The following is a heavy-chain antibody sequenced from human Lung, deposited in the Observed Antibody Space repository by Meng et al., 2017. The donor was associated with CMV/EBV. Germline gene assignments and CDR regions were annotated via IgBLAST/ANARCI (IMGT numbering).Heavy chain of an antibody. CDR1: GFTFSSYV. Sequence: GGSLRLXCAASGFTFSSYVMTWVRQAPGKGLEWVSSISGSDSSTNYADSVKGRFTISRDNSKNTLYVQMNSLTAEDTAVYYCAKGTGAAIYYFDHWGQGNLVTVSS. D-gene: IGHD3-9*01. V-gene: IGHV3-23*01. J-gene: IGHJ4*02. CDR3: AKGTGAAIYYFDH. CDR2: ISGSDSST.